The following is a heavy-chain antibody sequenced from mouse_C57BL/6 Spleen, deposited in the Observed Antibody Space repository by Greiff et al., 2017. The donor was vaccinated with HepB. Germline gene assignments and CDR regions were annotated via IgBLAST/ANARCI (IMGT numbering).Heavy chain of an antibody. D-gene: IGHD6-2*01. CDR1: GFTFSSYG. J-gene: IGHJ4*01. CDR2: ISSGGSYT. Sequence: EVKLMESGGDLVKPGGSLKLSCAASGFTFSSYGMSWVRQTPDKRLEWVATISSGGSYTYYPDSVKGRFTISRDNAKNTLYLQMSSLKSEDTAMYYCARQSLYYAMDYWGQGPSVTVSS. V-gene: IGHV5-6*01. CDR3: ARQSLYYAMDY.